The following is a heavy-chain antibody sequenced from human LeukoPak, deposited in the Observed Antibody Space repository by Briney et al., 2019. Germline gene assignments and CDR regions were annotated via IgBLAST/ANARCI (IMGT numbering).Heavy chain of an antibody. J-gene: IGHJ6*02. Sequence: SETLSLTCTVSGGSISRYYWGWIRQPPGKGLEWIGYIYSSGSTKYNPSLKSRVTISVDTSKNHFSLRLSSVTAADTAVYYCARVPTAAGTYYYDFHGLDVWGQGTTVTVSS. CDR2: IYSSGST. CDR1: GGSISRYY. D-gene: IGHD6-13*01. CDR3: ARVPTAAGTYYYDFHGLDV. V-gene: IGHV4-59*01.